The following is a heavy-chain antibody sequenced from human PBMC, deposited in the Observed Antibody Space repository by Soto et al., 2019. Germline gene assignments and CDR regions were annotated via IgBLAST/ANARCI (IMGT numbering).Heavy chain of an antibody. V-gene: IGHV3-30*18. CDR2: XSMDEIDK. J-gene: IGHJ6*02. Sequence: QGQLVESGEGLFSPGGSRGFPFAASGLPLPALPFPWVGRPPGXGXXGXXAXSMDEIDKKNASSVKGRFTVSRDNVKNTLSLQMNSLRPEDTAVXYCAKXXGYXXPXXXXYYGLDVWGQGTTVTVSS. CDR1: GLPLPALP. CDR3: AKXXGYXXPXXXXYYGLDV.